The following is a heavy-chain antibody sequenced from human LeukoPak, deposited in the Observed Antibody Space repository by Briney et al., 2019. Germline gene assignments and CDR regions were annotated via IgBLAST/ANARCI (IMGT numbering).Heavy chain of an antibody. Sequence: GGSXXLSCVASGFAFSRSWMDWVRQARGKGLEWVANIKEDGSQTYYVDSAKGRFTISRDKDKNCLYLQMDSLRVEDTAIYYCAKSLDYWGRGTLVTVSS. J-gene: IGHJ4*02. CDR3: AKSLDY. CDR1: GFAFSRSW. V-gene: IGHV3-7*01. CDR2: IKEDGSQT.